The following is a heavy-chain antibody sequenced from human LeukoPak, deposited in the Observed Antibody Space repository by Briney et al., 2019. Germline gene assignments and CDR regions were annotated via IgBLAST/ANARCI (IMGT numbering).Heavy chain of an antibody. J-gene: IGHJ4*02. CDR1: GFTFSGYA. CDR2: ISGSSGSI. CDR3: AKDRLRVLPDFYGSGRRDY. D-gene: IGHD3-10*01. Sequence: GGSLRLSCAASGFTFSGYAMSWVREAPGKGMEWVSGISGSSGSIYYADSVKGRFTISRDNSKNSLYLQMNSLRAEDTALYYCAKDRLRVLPDFYGSGRRDYWGQGTLVTVSS. V-gene: IGHV3-23*01.